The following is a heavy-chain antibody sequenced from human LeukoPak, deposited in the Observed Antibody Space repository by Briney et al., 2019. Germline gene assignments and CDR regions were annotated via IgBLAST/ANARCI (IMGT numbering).Heavy chain of an antibody. V-gene: IGHV3-30*02. CDR1: GFTFSSYG. Sequence: GGSLRLSCAASGFTFSSYGMHWVRQAPGKGLEGVAFIRYDGSNKYYADSVKGRFTISRDNSKNTLYLQMNSLRAEDTAVYYCAKVGYCSSTSCYAGDYWGQGTLVTVSS. CDR3: AKVGYCSSTSCYAGDY. D-gene: IGHD2-2*01. J-gene: IGHJ4*02. CDR2: IRYDGSNK.